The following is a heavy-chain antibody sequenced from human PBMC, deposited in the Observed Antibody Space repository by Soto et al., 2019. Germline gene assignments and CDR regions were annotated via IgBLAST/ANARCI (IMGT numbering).Heavy chain of an antibody. Sequence: QITLNESGPTVVKPTETLTLTCRFSGFSLTTSGVGVGWIRQSPGKAPEWLALIYWDDDKRYSASLKSRLTITTDTSMTQVVLTVSDLYPTDTANYYCANRVLRTVFRLVTTTAIYFDFWGQGTPVAVSS. D-gene: IGHD3-3*01. CDR2: IYWDDDK. CDR3: ANRVLRTVFRLVTTTAIYFDF. J-gene: IGHJ4*02. CDR1: GFSLTTSGVG. V-gene: IGHV2-5*02.